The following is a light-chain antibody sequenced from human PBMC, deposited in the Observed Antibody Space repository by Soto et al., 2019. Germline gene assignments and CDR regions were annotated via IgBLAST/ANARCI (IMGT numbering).Light chain of an antibody. J-gene: IGLJ1*01. CDR1: SSDVGRYNI. V-gene: IGLV2-23*01. Sequence: QSALTQPASVSGSPGQSITISCTGTSSDVGRYNIVSWYQQHPGKAPKLMIYEGSKRPSGVSNRFSGSKSGNTASLTISGLQAEDEADYYCCSYAGSSTYVFGTWTKLTVL. CDR3: CSYAGSSTYV. CDR2: EGS.